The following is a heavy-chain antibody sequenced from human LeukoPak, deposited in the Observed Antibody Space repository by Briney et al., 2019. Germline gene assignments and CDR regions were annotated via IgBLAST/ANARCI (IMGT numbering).Heavy chain of an antibody. CDR2: ISAYNGNT. V-gene: IGHV1-18*01. CDR3: ARGPYPSGYYPPYFDY. Sequence: ASVKVSCTASGYTFTSYGISWVRQAPGQGLEWMGWISAYNGNTNYAQKLQGRVTMTTDTSTSTAYMELRSLRSDDTAVYYCARGPYPSGYYPPYFDYWGQGTLVTVSS. CDR1: GYTFTSYG. J-gene: IGHJ4*02. D-gene: IGHD3-22*01.